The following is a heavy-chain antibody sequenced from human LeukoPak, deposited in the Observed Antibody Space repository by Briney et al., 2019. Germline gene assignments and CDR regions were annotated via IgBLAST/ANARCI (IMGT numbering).Heavy chain of an antibody. Sequence: GGSLRLSCAASGFTFSSYSMNWVRQAPGKGLEWVSSMSSSSSYIYYADSVKGRFTISRDNAKNSLYLQMNSLRAEDTAVYYCARARKLTTVTTFSYFDYWGQGTLVTVSS. CDR1: GFTFSSYS. V-gene: IGHV3-21*01. CDR2: MSSSSSYI. CDR3: ARARKLTTVTTFSYFDY. J-gene: IGHJ4*02. D-gene: IGHD4-11*01.